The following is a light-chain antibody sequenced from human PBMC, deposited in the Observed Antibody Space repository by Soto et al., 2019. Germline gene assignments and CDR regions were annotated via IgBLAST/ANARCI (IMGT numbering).Light chain of an antibody. CDR2: DTG. CDR1: TGAVTSNHY. Sequence: QAVVTQEPSLTVSPGGTVSLTCGSSTGAVTSNHYPFWFQQKPGQAPRTLIYDTGNKLSWTPARFSVSLLGVKAALTLSGAQPEDEADYYCLLSYNNVRVFGGGTKVTVL. V-gene: IGLV7-46*01. CDR3: LLSYNNVRV. J-gene: IGLJ3*02.